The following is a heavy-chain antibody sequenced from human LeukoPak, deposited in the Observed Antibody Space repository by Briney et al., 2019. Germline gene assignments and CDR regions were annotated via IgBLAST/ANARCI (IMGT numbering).Heavy chain of an antibody. Sequence: GESLKISCKGSGYSFNTYWIGWVRQMPGKGLEWMGIIYPGDSDTKYSPSFQGQVTISADKSISTAYLQWSSLKASDTAMYYCARLGDLQNSSSWILRGNNHWFDPWGQGTLVTVSS. CDR1: GYSFNTYW. D-gene: IGHD6-13*01. CDR3: ARLGDLQNSSSWILRGNNHWFDP. J-gene: IGHJ5*02. CDR2: IYPGDSDT. V-gene: IGHV5-51*01.